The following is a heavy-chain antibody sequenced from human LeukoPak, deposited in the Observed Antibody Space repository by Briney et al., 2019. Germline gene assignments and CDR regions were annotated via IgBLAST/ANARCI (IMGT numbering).Heavy chain of an antibody. CDR3: ARGYFTRSWFDP. CDR1: GGSFGGYY. CDR2: INHSGST. V-gene: IGHV4-34*01. J-gene: IGHJ5*02. D-gene: IGHD2-21*01. Sequence: SETLSLTCAVYGGSFGGYYWSWIRQPPGKGLEWIGEINHSGSTNYNPSLKSRVTISVDTSKNQFSLKLSSVTAADTAVYYCARGYFTRSWFDPWGQGTLVTVSS.